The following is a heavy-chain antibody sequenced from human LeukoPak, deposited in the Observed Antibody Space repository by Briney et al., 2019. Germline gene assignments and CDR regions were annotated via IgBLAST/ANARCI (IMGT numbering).Heavy chain of an antibody. CDR2: INPNSGGT. CDR3: ATTFDYGDFY. Sequence: ASVKVSCXASGYTFTGYYIHWVRQAPGQGLEWMGRINPNSGGTNFAQRFQGRVTITRDTSITTSYMELTSLRSDDTAVYYCATTFDYGDFYWGQGTLVTVSS. V-gene: IGHV1-2*06. CDR1: GYTFTGYY. J-gene: IGHJ4*02. D-gene: IGHD4/OR15-4a*01.